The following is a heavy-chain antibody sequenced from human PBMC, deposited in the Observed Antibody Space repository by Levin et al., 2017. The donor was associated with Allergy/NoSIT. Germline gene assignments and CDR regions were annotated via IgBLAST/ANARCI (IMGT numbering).Heavy chain of an antibody. V-gene: IGHV3-66*01. Sequence: GGSLRLSCAASGFTVNSYYMTWVRQAPGRGLEWVSVFYTGGNSYYADSVKGRFTISRDISKNTLYLQMNSLRAEDTAVYYCTRVVTRSDGWVPFDYWGQGTPVTVSS. CDR3: TRVVTRSDGWVPFDY. D-gene: IGHD5-24*01. CDR2: FYTGGNS. J-gene: IGHJ4*02. CDR1: GFTVNSYY.